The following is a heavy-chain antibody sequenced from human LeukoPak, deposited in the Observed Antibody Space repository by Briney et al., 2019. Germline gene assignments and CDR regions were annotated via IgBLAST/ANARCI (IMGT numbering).Heavy chain of an antibody. Sequence: GGSLRLSCAASGFTFSSYAMSWVRQAPGKGLEWVSGITSIGGSTYYADSVKGRFTISRGSSKNTLYLQMNTLRAEDTAVYYCAKSYYYNSGSWGTFDYWGQGTLVTVSA. J-gene: IGHJ4*02. D-gene: IGHD3-10*01. CDR1: GFTFSSYA. CDR2: ITSIGGST. CDR3: AKSYYYNSGSWGTFDY. V-gene: IGHV3-23*01.